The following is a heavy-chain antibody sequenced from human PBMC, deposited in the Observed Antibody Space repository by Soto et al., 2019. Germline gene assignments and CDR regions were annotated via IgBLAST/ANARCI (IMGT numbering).Heavy chain of an antibody. D-gene: IGHD1-1*01. CDR2: ISAHNGNT. CDR1: GYAFTTYG. CDR3: ARGRYGDY. V-gene: IGHV1-18*01. Sequence: QVHLVQSGAEVKKPGASVKVSCKGSGYAFTTYGITWVRQAPGQGLEWMGWISAHNGNTNYAQKLQGRVTVTRDTSTSTAYMELRSLRSDDTAVYSCARGRYGDYWGQGVLVTVSS. J-gene: IGHJ4*02.